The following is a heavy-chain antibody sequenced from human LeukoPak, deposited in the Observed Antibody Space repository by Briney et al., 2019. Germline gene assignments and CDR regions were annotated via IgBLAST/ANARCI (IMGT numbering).Heavy chain of an antibody. J-gene: IGHJ3*02. CDR3: ARDIAVAGTRGAFDI. D-gene: IGHD6-19*01. V-gene: IGHV1-69*05. CDR1: GGTFSSYA. CDR2: IIPIFGTA. Sequence: GSSVKVSCKASGGTFSSYAISWVRQAPGQGLEWMGGIIPIFGTANYAQKFQGRVTITTDESTSTAYMELSSLRSEDTAVYYCARDIAVAGTRGAFDIWGQGTMVTVSS.